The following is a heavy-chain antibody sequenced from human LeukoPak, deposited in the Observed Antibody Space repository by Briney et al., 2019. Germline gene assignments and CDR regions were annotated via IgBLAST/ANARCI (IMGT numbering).Heavy chain of an antibody. Sequence: GGPLRLSCAAPGFTFSDSNMSWFRQAPGKGLEWIYYISSGANTIYYADSVKGRFTISRDNAKNLLSLQMNNLRAEDTAVYYCARSGGYSSGWYHWYFDLWGRGTLVTVSS. J-gene: IGHJ2*01. CDR3: ARSGGYSSGWYHWYFDL. D-gene: IGHD6-19*01. CDR1: GFTFSDSN. CDR2: ISSGANTI. V-gene: IGHV3-11*04.